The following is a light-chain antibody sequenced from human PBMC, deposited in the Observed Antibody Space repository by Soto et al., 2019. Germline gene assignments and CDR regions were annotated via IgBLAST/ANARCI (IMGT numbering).Light chain of an antibody. CDR1: QGIGSN. Sequence: EIVMTQSPATLSVSPGERATLSCRASQGIGSNLAWYQQKPGQAPRLLIYGASTRATDIPARFSGSESGTEFTLSISSLQSEDFAVYYCQQLRAYPHTFGQGTKLDIK. CDR3: QQLRAYPHT. J-gene: IGKJ2*01. V-gene: IGKV3-15*01. CDR2: GAS.